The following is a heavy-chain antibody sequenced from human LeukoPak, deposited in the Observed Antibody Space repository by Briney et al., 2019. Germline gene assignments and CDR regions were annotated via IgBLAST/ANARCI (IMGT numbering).Heavy chain of an antibody. CDR1: GYIFGTYW. D-gene: IGHD5-24*01. V-gene: IGHV5-51*04. Sequence: GESLQISCKGLGYIFGTYWIAWVRQRPGKGLEWMGIIYPGGSATRYDPSFQGQVTISADTPTSTAYLQWSSLRAPDTAMYYCARASRDGYNQNFDHWGQGTQVTVSS. J-gene: IGHJ4*02. CDR2: IYPGGSAT. CDR3: ARASRDGYNQNFDH.